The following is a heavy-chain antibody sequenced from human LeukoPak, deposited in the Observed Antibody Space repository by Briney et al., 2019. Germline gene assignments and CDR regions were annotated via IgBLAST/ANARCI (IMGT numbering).Heavy chain of an antibody. D-gene: IGHD3-3*01. J-gene: IGHJ4*02. Sequence: SXTXXLTCTXXGASISDYYXSWIRQPPGKGRXWXGYIYYSGSTDHNPSLKSRLTISVDASKNQFSLKLSSVTAADTAVYYCARAGSMFGVVVFDYWGQGTLVTVSS. CDR1: GASISDYY. V-gene: IGHV4-59*01. CDR3: ARAGSMFGVVVFDY. CDR2: IYYSGST.